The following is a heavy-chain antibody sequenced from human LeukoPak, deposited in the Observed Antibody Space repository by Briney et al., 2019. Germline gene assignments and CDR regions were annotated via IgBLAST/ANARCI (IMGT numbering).Heavy chain of an antibody. V-gene: IGHV3-74*01. Sequence: PGGSLRLSCAASGFTFSSYAMSWVRQAPGKGLVWVSLINSDGSNKIYADSVKGRFTISRDNAKNTLYLQMNSLRAEDTAVYYCTRPYYYGSGSTPHWGQGTLVTVSS. CDR2: INSDGSNK. J-gene: IGHJ4*02. CDR3: TRPYYYGSGSTPH. D-gene: IGHD3-10*01. CDR1: GFTFSSYA.